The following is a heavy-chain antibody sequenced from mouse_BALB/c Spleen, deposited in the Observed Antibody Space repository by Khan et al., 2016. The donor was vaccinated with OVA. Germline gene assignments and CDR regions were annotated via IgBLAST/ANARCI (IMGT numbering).Heavy chain of an antibody. CDR2: INPGSDDT. CDR1: GYALSNYL. D-gene: IGHD2-3*01. Sequence: QVQLQQPGAELVRPGTSVKVSCKASGYALSNYLIEWVKQRPGQGLEWIGVINPGSDDTNYNEKFKGKATLTADKSSSTAYMQLTSLTSDDSAVYFCARYDGYDEGYFDVWGAGTTVTVSS. J-gene: IGHJ1*02. CDR3: ARYDGYDEGYFDV. V-gene: IGHV1-54*01.